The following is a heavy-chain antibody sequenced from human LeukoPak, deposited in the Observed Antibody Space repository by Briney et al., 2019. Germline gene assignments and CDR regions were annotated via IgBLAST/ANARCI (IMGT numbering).Heavy chain of an antibody. J-gene: IGHJ4*02. V-gene: IGHV1-2*02. D-gene: IGHD2-21*02. CDR1: GYTFTGYY. Sequence: GASVKVSCKASGYTFTGYYMHWVRQAPGQGLEWMGWINPNSGGTNYAQKFQGRVTMTRDTSISTAYMELSRLRSDDTAVYYCARAAPVGVTLPGYWGQGTLVTVSS. CDR2: INPNSGGT. CDR3: ARAAPVGVTLPGY.